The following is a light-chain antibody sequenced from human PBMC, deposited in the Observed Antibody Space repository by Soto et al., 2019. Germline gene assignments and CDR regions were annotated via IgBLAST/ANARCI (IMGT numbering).Light chain of an antibody. J-gene: IGLJ1*01. V-gene: IGLV2-11*01. CDR3: CSYAGTYTFYV. Sequence: QSALTQPRSVSGSPGQSVTISCTGTSNDVGGYNYVSWYQQHPGKAPKLMIYDVSKRPSGVPDRFSGSKSGNTASLTISGLQAEDDADYYCCSYAGTYTFYVFGTGTKVTVL. CDR1: SNDVGGYNY. CDR2: DVS.